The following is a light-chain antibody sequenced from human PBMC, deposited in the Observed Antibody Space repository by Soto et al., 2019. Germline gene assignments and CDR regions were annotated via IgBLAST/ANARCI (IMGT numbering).Light chain of an antibody. V-gene: IGKV3-15*01. CDR3: QQSNNWPYT. CDR1: QSVSDN. J-gene: IGKJ2*01. Sequence: EIVMTQFPATLSVSPGERVILSCRASQSVSDNLAWYQQKPGQAPRLLIYGASTRATTIPARFSGSGSGTEFTLTISSLQSEDFAVYYCQQSNNWPYTFGQGTKLDIK. CDR2: GAS.